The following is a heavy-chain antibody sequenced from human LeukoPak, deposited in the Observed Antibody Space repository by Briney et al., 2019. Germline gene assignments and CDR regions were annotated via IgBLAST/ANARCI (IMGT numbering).Heavy chain of an antibody. D-gene: IGHD3-10*01. CDR2: ISTSSSYI. CDR3: TRDGDTVLTRGYYYYMDV. V-gene: IGHV3-21*01. CDR1: GFTFSGYT. Sequence: PGGSLRLSCAASGFTFSGYTMSWVRQAPGKGLEWVSSISTSSSYIYYADSVKGRFTISRDNAKKSLNLQMNSLRAEDTAVYYCTRDGDTVLTRGYYYYMDVWGKGTTVTVSS. J-gene: IGHJ6*03.